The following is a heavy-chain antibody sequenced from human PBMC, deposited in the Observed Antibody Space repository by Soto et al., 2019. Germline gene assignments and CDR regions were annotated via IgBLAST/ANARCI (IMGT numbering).Heavy chain of an antibody. V-gene: IGHV4-39*01. CDR3: ARQSRFEWELLYYFDY. J-gene: IGHJ4*02. D-gene: IGHD1-26*01. CDR2: IYYSGST. Sequence: SETLSLTCTVSGGSISSSSYYWGWIRQPPGKGLEWIGSIYYSGSTYYNPSLKSRVTISVDTSKNQFSLKLSSVTAADTAVYYCARQSRFEWELLYYFDYWGQGTLVTVSS. CDR1: GGSISSSSYY.